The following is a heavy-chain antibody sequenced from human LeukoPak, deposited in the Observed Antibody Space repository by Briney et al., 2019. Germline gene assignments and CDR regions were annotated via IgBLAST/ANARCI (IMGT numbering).Heavy chain of an antibody. V-gene: IGHV4-59*01. CDR1: GGSISSYY. J-gene: IGHJ6*03. CDR3: ASSSYYGSGSCYYYYYMDV. Sequence: KPSETLSLTCTVSGGSISSYYWSWIRQPPGKGLEWIGYIYDSGSTNYNPSLKSRVTISVDTSKNQFSLKLSSVTAADTAVYYCASSSYYGSGSCYYYYYMDVWGKGTTVTISS. D-gene: IGHD3-10*01. CDR2: IYDSGST.